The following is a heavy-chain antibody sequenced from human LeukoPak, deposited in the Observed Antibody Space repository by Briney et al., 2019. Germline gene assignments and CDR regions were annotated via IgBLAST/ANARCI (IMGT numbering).Heavy chain of an antibody. J-gene: IGHJ4*02. V-gene: IGHV3-74*01. CDR1: GFTFSRYL. D-gene: IGHD1-26*01. CDR2: INSDGSST. Sequence: GGSLRLSCAASGFTFSRYLMQWVSQTPGKGLVWVSRINSDGSSTTYADSVKGRFTISRDNAKNTLFLQMNSLRAEDTAIYYCAKGGGAATFDFWGQGSLVGVSS. CDR3: AKGGGAATFDF.